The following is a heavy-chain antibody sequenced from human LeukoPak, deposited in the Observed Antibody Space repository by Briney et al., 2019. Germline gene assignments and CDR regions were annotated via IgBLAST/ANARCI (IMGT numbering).Heavy chain of an antibody. CDR3: AREVAVAGIYGSSDYCDF. CDR2: IKQDGSEK. CDR1: GFTFSSYW. Sequence: PGGSLRLSCAASGFTFSSYWMSWVRQAPGKGLEWVANIKQDGSEKYYVDSVKGRFTISRDNAKNSLYLQMNSLRAEDTAVYYCAREVAVAGIYGSSDYCDFWGQGTLVTVSS. J-gene: IGHJ4*02. D-gene: IGHD6-19*01. V-gene: IGHV3-7*03.